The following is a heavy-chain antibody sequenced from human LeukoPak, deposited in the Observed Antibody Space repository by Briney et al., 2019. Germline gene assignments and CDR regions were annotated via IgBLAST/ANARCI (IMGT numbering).Heavy chain of an antibody. J-gene: IGHJ4*02. D-gene: IGHD1-1*01. CDR3: ARHETGPYFDY. V-gene: IGHV5-51*01. Sequence: GESLKIFRNVSGYSFTSYWIGWVRQMPGKGLECMGIIYPGDSDTRYSPSFQGQVTISADKSISTAYLQWSSLKASDTAMYYCARHETGPYFDYWGQGTLVTVSS. CDR2: IYPGDSDT. CDR1: GYSFTSYW.